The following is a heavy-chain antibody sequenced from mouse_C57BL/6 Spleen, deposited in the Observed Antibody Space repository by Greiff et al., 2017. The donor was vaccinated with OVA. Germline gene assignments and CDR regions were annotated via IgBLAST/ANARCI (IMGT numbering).Heavy chain of an antibody. Sequence: EVKLMESEGGLVQPGSSMKLSCTASGFTFSDYYMAWVRQVPEKGLEWVANINYDGSSTYYLDSLKSRFIISRDNAKNILYLQMSSLKSEDTATYYCARADPYYGYYAMDYWGQGTSVTVSS. CDR1: GFTFSDYY. CDR2: INYDGSST. J-gene: IGHJ4*01. CDR3: ARADPYYGYYAMDY. D-gene: IGHD1-1*02. V-gene: IGHV5-16*01.